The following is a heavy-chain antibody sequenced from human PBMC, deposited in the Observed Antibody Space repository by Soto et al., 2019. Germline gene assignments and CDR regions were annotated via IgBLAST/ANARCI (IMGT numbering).Heavy chain of an antibody. V-gene: IGHV3-23*01. CDR1: GFTFSTYA. D-gene: IGHD3-16*01. CDR2: LSRSGTT. Sequence: EMHLLESGGGLVQPGGSLRLSCAASGFTFSTYAMSWVRQAPGKGLEWVSTLSRSGTTYYADSVKGRFTSSRDNSKNTLYLQMSSLRAEDTAIYYCTREIWGGPLDYWGQGTLVTVSS. J-gene: IGHJ4*02. CDR3: TREIWGGPLDY.